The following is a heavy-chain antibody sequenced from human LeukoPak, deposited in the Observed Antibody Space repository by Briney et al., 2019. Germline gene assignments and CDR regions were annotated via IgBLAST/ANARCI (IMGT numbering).Heavy chain of an antibody. Sequence: GGSLRLSCAASGFTFSTSAMHWVRQTPGKGLEWVTIISFDKSTTYYADSVKGRFTISRDNSKNTLYLQMNSLRAEDTAVYYCAKDLKTMVRVYGYWGQGTLVTVSS. CDR1: GFTFSTSA. V-gene: IGHV3-30*04. CDR3: AKDLKTMVRVYGY. J-gene: IGHJ4*02. D-gene: IGHD3-10*01. CDR2: ISFDKSTT.